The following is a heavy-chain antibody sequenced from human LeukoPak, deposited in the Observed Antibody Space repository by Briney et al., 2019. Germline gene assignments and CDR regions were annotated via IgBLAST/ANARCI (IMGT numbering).Heavy chain of an antibody. V-gene: IGHV4-59*01. CDR1: GSTFSDYY. CDR2: IYYSGST. CDR3: ARERFGELSVFDY. Sequence: PGGSLRLSCAASGSTFSDYYISWIRQAPGKGLEWIGYIYYSGSTNYNPSLKSRVTISVDTSKNQFSLKLSSVTAADTAVYYCARERFGELSVFDYWGQGTLVTVSS. J-gene: IGHJ4*02. D-gene: IGHD3-10*01.